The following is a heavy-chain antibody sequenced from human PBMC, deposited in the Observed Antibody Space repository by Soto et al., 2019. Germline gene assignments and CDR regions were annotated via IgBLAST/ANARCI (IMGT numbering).Heavy chain of an antibody. J-gene: IGHJ4*02. CDR3: AKGRCPYYECYYFDY. CDR1: GFTFSSYG. D-gene: IGHD3-3*01. V-gene: IGHV3-30*18. Sequence: GGSLRLSCAASGFTFSSYGMHWVRQAPGKGLEWVAVISYDGSNKYYADSVKGRFTISRDNSKNTLYLQMNSLRAEDTAVYYCAKGRCPYYECYYFDYWGQGTLVTVSS. CDR2: ISYDGSNK.